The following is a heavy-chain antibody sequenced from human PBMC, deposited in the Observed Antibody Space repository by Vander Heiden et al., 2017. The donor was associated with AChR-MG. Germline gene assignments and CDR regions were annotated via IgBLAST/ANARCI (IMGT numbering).Heavy chain of an antibody. Sequence: QVQLVESGGGLVKPGGSLRLSCAASGFPLRGFYMSWIRQAPGKGLEWISSISSSGSAKYYADSVKGRFTISRDNAKNSLYLQMNSLRAEDTAVYYCARGQLRSPEGYWGQGTLVTVSP. D-gene: IGHD3-3*01. CDR2: ISSSGSAK. V-gene: IGHV3-11*01. J-gene: IGHJ4*02. CDR3: ARGQLRSPEGY. CDR1: GFPLRGFY.